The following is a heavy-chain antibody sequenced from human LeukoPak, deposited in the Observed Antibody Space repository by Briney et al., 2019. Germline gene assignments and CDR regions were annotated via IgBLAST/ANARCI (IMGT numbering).Heavy chain of an antibody. CDR2: ISGSGGST. D-gene: IGHD5-18*01. Sequence: GGSLRLSCAASGFTFSSYAMSWVRQAPGKGLEWVSAISGSGGSTYYADSVKGRFTISRDNSKNTLYLQMNSLRAEDTAIYYCATQGYSYGYNYWGQGTLVTVSS. J-gene: IGHJ4*02. V-gene: IGHV3-23*01. CDR3: ATQGYSYGYNY. CDR1: GFTFSSYA.